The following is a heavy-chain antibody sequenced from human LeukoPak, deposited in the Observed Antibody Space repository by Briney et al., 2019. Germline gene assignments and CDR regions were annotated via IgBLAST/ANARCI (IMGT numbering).Heavy chain of an antibody. J-gene: IGHJ4*02. CDR2: ISSSSSYI. D-gene: IGHD3-3*01. CDR3: AKPFGFLEWLYGGYFDS. CDR1: GFTFSSYS. Sequence: PGGSLRLSCAASGFTFSSYSMNWVRQAPGKGLEWVSSISSSSSYIYYADSLKGRFTISRDNSKNTVFLQMHSLTAEDTAVYYCAKPFGFLEWLYGGYFDSWGQGTLVTVSS. V-gene: IGHV3-21*04.